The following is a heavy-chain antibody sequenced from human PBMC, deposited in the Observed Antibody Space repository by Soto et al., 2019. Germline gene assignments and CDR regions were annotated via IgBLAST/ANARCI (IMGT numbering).Heavy chain of an antibody. V-gene: IGHV3-23*01. Sequence: GGSLRLSCAASGFTFSSYAMSWVRQAPGKGLEWVSAISGSGGSTYYADSVKGRFTISRDNSKNTLYLQMNSLRAEDTAVYYCAKSPGILTGYYPLDYWGQGTLVTVSS. CDR1: GFTFSSYA. D-gene: IGHD3-9*01. CDR2: ISGSGGST. J-gene: IGHJ4*02. CDR3: AKSPGILTGYYPLDY.